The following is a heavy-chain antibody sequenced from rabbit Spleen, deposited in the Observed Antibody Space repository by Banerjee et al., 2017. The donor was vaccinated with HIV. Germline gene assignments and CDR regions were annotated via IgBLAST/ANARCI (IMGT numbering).Heavy chain of an antibody. CDR3: ARNYVNAFDP. CDR1: GFSFSSNW. V-gene: IGHV1S45*01. J-gene: IGHJ2*01. CDR2: IDTSDGDT. Sequence: QEQLVESGGGLVKPGASLTLTCTASGFSFSSNWICWVRQAPGKGLEWIACIDTSDGDTDYANWPKGRFTISKASSTTVTLQMTSLTAADTATYFCARNYVNAFDPWGPGTLVTVS. D-gene: IGHD1-1*01.